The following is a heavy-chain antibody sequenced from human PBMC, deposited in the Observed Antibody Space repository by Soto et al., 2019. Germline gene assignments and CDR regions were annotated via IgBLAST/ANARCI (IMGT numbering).Heavy chain of an antibody. Sequence: SETLSLTCAVYGGSFSGYYWSWIRQPPGKGLEWIGEINHSGSTNYNPSLKSRVTISVDTSKNQFSLKLSSVTAADTAVYYCASNIAVAGTGRYYYYGMDVWGQGTTVTVSS. CDR3: ASNIAVAGTGRYYYYGMDV. J-gene: IGHJ6*02. D-gene: IGHD6-19*01. CDR2: INHSGST. CDR1: GGSFSGYY. V-gene: IGHV4-34*01.